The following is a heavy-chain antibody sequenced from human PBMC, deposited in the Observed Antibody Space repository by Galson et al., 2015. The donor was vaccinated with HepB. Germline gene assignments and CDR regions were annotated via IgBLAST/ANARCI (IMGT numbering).Heavy chain of an antibody. J-gene: IGHJ6*02. CDR3: ARDSTGMDV. D-gene: IGHD2-2*01. Sequence: SLRLSCAASGFTFSSYAMHWVRQAPGKGPEWVAVISYDGSNKYYADSVKGRFTISRDNSKNTLYLQMNSLRAEDTAVYYCARDSTGMDVWGQGTTVTVSS. CDR2: ISYDGSNK. V-gene: IGHV3-30-3*01. CDR1: GFTFSSYA.